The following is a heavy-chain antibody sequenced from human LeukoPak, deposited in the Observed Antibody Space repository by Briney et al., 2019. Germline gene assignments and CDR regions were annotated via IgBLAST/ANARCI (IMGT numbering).Heavy chain of an antibody. CDR1: GGTFSSYA. V-gene: IGHV1-2*06. Sequence: ASVKVSCKASGGTFSSYAISWVRQAPGQGLEWMGRINPNSGGTNYAQKFQGRVTMTRDTSISTAYMELSRLRSDDTAVYYCASSPIITGTTDWFDPWGQGTLVTVSS. J-gene: IGHJ5*02. D-gene: IGHD1-20*01. CDR2: INPNSGGT. CDR3: ASSPIITGTTDWFDP.